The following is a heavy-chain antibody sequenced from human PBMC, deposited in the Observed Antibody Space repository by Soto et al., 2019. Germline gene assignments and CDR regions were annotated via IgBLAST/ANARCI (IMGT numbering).Heavy chain of an antibody. J-gene: IGHJ4*02. Sequence: TETLSFSCTVSCGSISSHYWSWIRQPPGRGLEWIGYIYYSGSTNYNPYLKSRVTISVDTSKNQFSLKLSSVTAADTAVYYCARHRPTWSFDYWGQGTLVTVSS. D-gene: IGHD3-3*01. V-gene: IGHV4-59*08. CDR2: IYYSGST. CDR3: ARHRPTWSFDY. CDR1: CGSISSHY.